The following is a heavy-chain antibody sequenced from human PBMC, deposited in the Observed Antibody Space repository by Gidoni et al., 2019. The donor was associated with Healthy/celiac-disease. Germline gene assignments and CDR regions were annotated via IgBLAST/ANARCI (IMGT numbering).Heavy chain of an antibody. J-gene: IGHJ5*02. V-gene: IGHV3-13*01. CDR2: IGTAGDT. CDR1: GFTFSSYD. D-gene: IGHD4-17*01. CDR3: ARGRVLRGDYRFDP. Sequence: EVQLVESGGGLVQPGGSLRLSCAASGFTFSSYDMPWVRQATGKGLEWVSAIGTAGDTYYPGSVKGRFTISRENAKNSLYLQMNSLRAGDTAVYYCARGRVLRGDYRFDPWGQGTLVTVSS.